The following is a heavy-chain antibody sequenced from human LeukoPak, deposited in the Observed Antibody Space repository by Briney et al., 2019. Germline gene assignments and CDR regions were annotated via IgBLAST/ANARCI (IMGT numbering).Heavy chain of an antibody. CDR1: GYIFTSYG. Sequence: ASVKVSCKASGYIFTSYGFTWVRQAPGQGLECMGWINTYNGHTDYAQKLQGRVTMTTDTSTRTAYMELRSLRSDDTAVYCCARVYYPGSGSYYLTDHWGQGTPVTVSS. J-gene: IGHJ4*02. D-gene: IGHD3-10*01. CDR3: ARVYYPGSGSYYLTDH. CDR2: INTYNGHT. V-gene: IGHV1-18*01.